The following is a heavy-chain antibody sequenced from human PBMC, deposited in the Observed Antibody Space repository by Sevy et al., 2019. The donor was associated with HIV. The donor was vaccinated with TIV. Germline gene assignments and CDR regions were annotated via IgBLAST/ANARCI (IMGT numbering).Heavy chain of an antibody. D-gene: IGHD7-27*01. Sequence: GASVKVSCKASGYTFSNFIMHWVRQAPGQGLEWMGWINTVTGNPTFAQDFTGRFVFSLDTSLSTAYLQIDNLKAEDTGVYYCTRDRPNWGNDYWGQGTLVTVSS. CDR3: TRDRPNWGNDY. CDR2: INTVTGNP. V-gene: IGHV7-4-1*01. CDR1: GYTFSNFI. J-gene: IGHJ4*02.